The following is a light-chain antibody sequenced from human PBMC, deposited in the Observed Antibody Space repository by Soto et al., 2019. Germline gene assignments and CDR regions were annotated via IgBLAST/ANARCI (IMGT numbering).Light chain of an antibody. J-gene: IGLJ1*01. V-gene: IGLV2-14*01. CDR2: DVS. Sequence: QSVLTQPASVSGSPGQSITISCTGTSSDVGGYNHVSWYQQHPGKAPKLMIYDVSNRPSGVSNRFSGSKSGNTASLAISGLQAEDEADYYCSSYTSSSIPYVFGTGTKVTVL. CDR1: SSDVGGYNH. CDR3: SSYTSSSIPYV.